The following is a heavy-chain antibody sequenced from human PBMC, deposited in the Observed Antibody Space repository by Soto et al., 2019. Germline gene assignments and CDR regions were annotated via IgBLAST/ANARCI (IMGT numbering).Heavy chain of an antibody. Sequence: GSLRLSCATSGFTFSTYAMSWVRQAPGKGLEWVSAISASSSSTYYADSVKGRFTTSRDNSKRTLHLQMDSLRADDTAVYYCAKPGYAGSYGDSRGRDKYYIDYWGQGTLVTVSS. J-gene: IGHJ4*02. CDR2: ISASSSST. V-gene: IGHV3-23*01. CDR3: AKPGYAGSYGDSRGRDKYYIDY. D-gene: IGHD4-17*01. CDR1: GFTFSTYA.